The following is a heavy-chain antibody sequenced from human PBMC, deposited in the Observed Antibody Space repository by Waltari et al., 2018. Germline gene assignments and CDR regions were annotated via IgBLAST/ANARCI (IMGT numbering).Heavy chain of an antibody. CDR2: ISGSGGRT. Sequence: EVQLLESGGGLVQPGGSLGLSGAALGFPFNTYAMSWYRQAPGKGLEWVSAISGSGGRTYYADSVKCRFTISRDNSKNTLYLQMNSLRADDTAVYYCAKEHRMASIAPSWGQGTLVTVSS. D-gene: IGHD2-15*01. CDR3: AKEHRMASIAPS. V-gene: IGHV3-23*01. CDR1: GFPFNTYA. J-gene: IGHJ1*01.